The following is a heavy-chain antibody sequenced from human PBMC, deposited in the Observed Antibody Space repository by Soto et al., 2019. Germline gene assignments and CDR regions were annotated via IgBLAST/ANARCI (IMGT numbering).Heavy chain of an antibody. CDR2: INYSGGP. CDR3: ARQGFGQLHGLVDV. Sequence: QVQLQESGPRLVKPSETLSLSCTVCGGSLRSYYCSWFRQPPGKGLEWVGYINYSGGPFYNPSLKSRVTMSVDTSNTQYSLMVNSVTATDTAVYYCARQGFGQLHGLVDVWGQGTTVTVSS. J-gene: IGHJ6*02. V-gene: IGHV4-59*08. D-gene: IGHD3-10*01. CDR1: GGSLRSYY.